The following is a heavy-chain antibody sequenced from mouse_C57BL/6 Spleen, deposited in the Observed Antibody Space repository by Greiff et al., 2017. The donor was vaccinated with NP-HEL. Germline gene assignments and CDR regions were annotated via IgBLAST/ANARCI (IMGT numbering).Heavy chain of an antibody. D-gene: IGHD2-4*01. CDR2: IYPRSGNT. J-gene: IGHJ3*01. Sequence: QVQLKQSGAELARPGASVKLSCKASGYTFTSYGISWVKQRTGQGLEWIGEIYPRSGNTYYNEKFKGKATLTADNSSSTAYMELRSLTSEDSAVYFCARGDYDVPAWFAYWGQGTLVTVSA. V-gene: IGHV1-81*01. CDR1: GYTFTSYG. CDR3: ARGDYDVPAWFAY.